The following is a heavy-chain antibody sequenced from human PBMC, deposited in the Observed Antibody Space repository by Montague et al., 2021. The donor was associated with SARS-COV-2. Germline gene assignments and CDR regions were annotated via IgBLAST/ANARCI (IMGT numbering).Heavy chain of an antibody. V-gene: IGHV3-7*01. D-gene: IGHD2-15*01. Sequence: SLRLSCAASGFTFSSYWMSWVRQAPGKGLEWVANIKQDGSEKYYVDSVKGRFTISRDNAKNSLYLQMNSLRAEDTAVYYCARDLTNCSGGSCYGYYGMDVWGQGTTVTVSS. CDR2: IKQDGSEK. CDR3: ARDLTNCSGGSCYGYYGMDV. CDR1: GFTFSSYW. J-gene: IGHJ6*02.